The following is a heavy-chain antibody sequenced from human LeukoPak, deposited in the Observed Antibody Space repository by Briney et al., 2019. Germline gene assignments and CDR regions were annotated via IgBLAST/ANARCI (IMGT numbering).Heavy chain of an antibody. CDR1: GFIFSIYE. Sequence: GGSLRLSCAASGFIFSIYEMNWVRQAPGKGLEWVSYISSGGSTIYYADSVKGRFTISRDNAKNSLYLQMNSLRAEDTAVYYCASPGYYALGYMGVWGKGTTVTVSS. CDR3: ASPGYYALGYMGV. CDR2: ISSGGSTI. D-gene: IGHD3-22*01. V-gene: IGHV3-48*03. J-gene: IGHJ6*03.